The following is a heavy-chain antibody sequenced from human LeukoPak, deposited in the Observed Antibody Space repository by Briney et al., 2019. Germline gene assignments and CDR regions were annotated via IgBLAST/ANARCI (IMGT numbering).Heavy chain of an antibody. CDR2: IYYSGSP. CDR3: ARFTFGGVT. D-gene: IGHD3-16*01. CDR1: GGSISSGGFY. V-gene: IGHV4-31*03. Sequence: PSETLSLTCTVSGGSISSGGFYWSWIRQHPGKGLEWIGYIYYSGSPYYNPSLKSRVTISVDTSKNQFSLKLSSVTAADTAVYYCARFTFGGVTWGQGTLVTVSS. J-gene: IGHJ5*02.